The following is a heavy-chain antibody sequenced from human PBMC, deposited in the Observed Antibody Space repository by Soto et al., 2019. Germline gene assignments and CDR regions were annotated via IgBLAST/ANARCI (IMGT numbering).Heavy chain of an antibody. D-gene: IGHD3-9*01. J-gene: IGHJ3*02. Sequence: GGSLRLSCAASGFTFSSYGMHWVRQAPGKGLEWVAVISYDGSNKYYADSVKGRFTISRDNSKNTLYLQMNSLRAEDTAVYYCAKDSEMATIIKIFGAFDSWGQGTMVTVSS. CDR1: GFTFSSYG. CDR3: AKDSEMATIIKIFGAFDS. CDR2: ISYDGSNK. V-gene: IGHV3-30*18.